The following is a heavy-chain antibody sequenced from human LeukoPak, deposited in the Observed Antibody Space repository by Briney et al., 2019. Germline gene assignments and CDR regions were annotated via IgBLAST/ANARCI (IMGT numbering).Heavy chain of an antibody. CDR3: ARDSPYSSSSLGFDY. V-gene: IGHV1-18*01. CDR2: ISAYNGNT. J-gene: IGHJ4*02. Sequence: ASVKVSCKASGYIFTSYGVSWVRQAPGQGLEWMGWISAYNGNTNYPQKLQGRVTMTTDTSTNTAYMELRSLTSDATAVYYCARDSPYSSSSLGFDYWGRGTLVTVSS. D-gene: IGHD6-13*01. CDR1: GYIFTSYG.